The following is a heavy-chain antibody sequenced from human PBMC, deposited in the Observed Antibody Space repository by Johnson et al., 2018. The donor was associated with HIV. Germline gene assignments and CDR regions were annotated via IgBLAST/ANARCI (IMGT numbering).Heavy chain of an antibody. CDR2: IGYDGNDK. CDR1: GFTFRSYA. CDR3: ARVRIGSENAFDI. Sequence: QVQLVESGGDVVQPGRSLRLSCAASGFTFRSYAMHWVRQAPGKGLEWVAAIGYDGNDKDYADSVKGRFTISRDNSSNTLYLHLNSLRAVDTAVYYCARVRIGSENAFDIWGQGTMVTVSS. J-gene: IGHJ3*02. D-gene: IGHD1-26*01. V-gene: IGHV3-30*04.